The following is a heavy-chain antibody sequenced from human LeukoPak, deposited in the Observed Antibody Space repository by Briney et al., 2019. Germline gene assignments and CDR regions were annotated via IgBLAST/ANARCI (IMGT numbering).Heavy chain of an antibody. Sequence: GGSLRLSCAASGFTFSSYSINWVRQAPGKGLEWVSSISSSSSYIYYADSVKGRFTISRDNSKNTMYLQMSSLRDEDTAVYYCVRDEWFGEYAYWGQGTLVTVSS. J-gene: IGHJ4*02. CDR1: GFTFSSYS. D-gene: IGHD3-10*01. CDR3: VRDEWFGEYAY. V-gene: IGHV3-21*04. CDR2: ISSSSSYI.